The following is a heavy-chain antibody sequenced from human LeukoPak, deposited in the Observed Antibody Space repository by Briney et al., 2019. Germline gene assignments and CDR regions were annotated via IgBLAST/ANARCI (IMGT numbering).Heavy chain of an antibody. CDR3: ARDLYYFGSGTYYRSDAFDI. D-gene: IGHD3-10*01. CDR1: GFTLRSYA. J-gene: IGHJ3*02. V-gene: IGHV3-21*01. CDR2: ISTTSNEI. Sequence: GGSLRLFCAASGFTLRSYAMNWVRQAPGKGLEWVSVISTTSNEIYYADSVKGRFTISRDNSKNSLYLQMYSLRAEDTAVYYCARDLYYFGSGTYYRSDAFDIWGQGTMVTVSA.